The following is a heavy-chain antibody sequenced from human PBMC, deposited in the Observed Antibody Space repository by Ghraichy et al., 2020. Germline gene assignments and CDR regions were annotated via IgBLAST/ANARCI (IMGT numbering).Heavy chain of an antibody. CDR3: ARVTTHSSCGADCPGWIDS. J-gene: IGHJ5*01. CDR2: IYTSGST. V-gene: IGHV4-61*02. CDR1: GGSISSSSYY. Sequence: SETLSLTCTVSGGSISSSSYYWSWIRQPAGKGLEWIGRIYTSGSTNYNPSLESRVTISVDTSKNQFSLRLSSVTAADTAVYYCARVTTHSSCGADCPGWIDSWGQGTLVTVSS. D-gene: IGHD2-21*02.